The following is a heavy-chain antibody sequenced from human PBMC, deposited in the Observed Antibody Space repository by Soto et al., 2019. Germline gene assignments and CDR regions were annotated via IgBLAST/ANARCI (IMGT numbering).Heavy chain of an antibody. D-gene: IGHD1-1*01. CDR2: IYYSGST. J-gene: IGHJ5*02. V-gene: IGHV4-30-4*01. CDR3: ARAGGTGTTFP. CDR1: GGSISSGDYY. Sequence: SETLSLTCTVSGGSISSGDYYWSWIRQPPGKGLEWIGYIYYSGSTYYNPSLKSRVTISVDTSKNQFSLKLSSVTAADTAVYYCARAGGTGTTFPWGQGTLVTVSS.